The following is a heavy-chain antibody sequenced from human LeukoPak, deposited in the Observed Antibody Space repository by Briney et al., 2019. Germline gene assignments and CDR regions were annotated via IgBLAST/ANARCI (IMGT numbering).Heavy chain of an antibody. CDR1: GFTFSSYG. V-gene: IGHV3-30*02. D-gene: IGHD3-22*01. CDR3: AKVAPYYDSSGYYDY. Sequence: GGSLRLSCAASGFTFSSYGMHWVRQAPGKGLEWVAFIRYDGSNKYYADSVKGRFTISRDNSKNSLYLQMNSLRTEDTALYYCAKVAPYYDSSGYYDYWGQGTLVTVSS. J-gene: IGHJ4*02. CDR2: IRYDGSNK.